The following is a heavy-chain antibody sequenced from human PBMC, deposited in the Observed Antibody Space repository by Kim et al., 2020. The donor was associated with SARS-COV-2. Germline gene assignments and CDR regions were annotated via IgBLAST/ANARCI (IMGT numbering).Heavy chain of an antibody. J-gene: IGHJ4*02. D-gene: IGHD3-10*01. V-gene: IGHV3-53*04. Sequence: VKGRFTISRHNSKNTLYLQMNSLGAEDTAVYYCGRGGDKWFGELLYYFDYWGQGTLVTVSS. CDR3: GRGGDKWFGELLYYFDY.